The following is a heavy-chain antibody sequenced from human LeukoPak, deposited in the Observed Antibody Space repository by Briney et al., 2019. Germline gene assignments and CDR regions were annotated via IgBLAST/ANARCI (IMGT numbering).Heavy chain of an antibody. J-gene: IGHJ6*03. CDR2: SNWNGGST. CDR1: GCSFDDYG. Sequence: GGSLRLSCAASGCSFDDYGMSWVRQAPGKGLEWVSGSNWNGGSTGYAASVKGRFTISRDNAKNSLYLQMNSLRAEDTALYYCARQYSSSSYYYYYHMDVWGKGTTVTVSS. D-gene: IGHD6-13*01. CDR3: ARQYSSSSYYYYYHMDV. V-gene: IGHV3-20*04.